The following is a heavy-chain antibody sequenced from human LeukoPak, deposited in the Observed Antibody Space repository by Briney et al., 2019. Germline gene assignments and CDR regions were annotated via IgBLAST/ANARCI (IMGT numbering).Heavy chain of an antibody. V-gene: IGHV3-64*04. J-gene: IGHJ6*02. D-gene: IGHD6-19*01. CDR3: ASQENRYSSGWYDYGMDV. CDR2: INTDGGTT. Sequence: GGSLRLSCAASGFTFSTFAMQWVRQAPERGLEYVSGINTDGGTTYYANSVEGRFTISRDNSKNTLYLQMNSLRAEDTAVYYCASQENRYSSGWYDYGMDVWGQGTTVTVSS. CDR1: GFTFSTFA.